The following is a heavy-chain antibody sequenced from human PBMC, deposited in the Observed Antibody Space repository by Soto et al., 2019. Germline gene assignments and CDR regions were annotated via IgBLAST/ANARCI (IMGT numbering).Heavy chain of an antibody. V-gene: IGHV6-1*01. J-gene: IGHJ4*02. CDR3: AREGKDAYCGGDCYFDY. CDR2: TYYRSKWYN. D-gene: IGHD2-21*02. Sequence: SQTLSLTCAISGDSVSSNSASWNWIRQSPSRGLEWLGRTYYRSKWYNDYAVSVKSRITINPDTSKNQFSLQLNSVTPEDTAVYYCAREGKDAYCGGDCYFDYWGQGTLVTVSS. CDR1: GDSVSSNSAS.